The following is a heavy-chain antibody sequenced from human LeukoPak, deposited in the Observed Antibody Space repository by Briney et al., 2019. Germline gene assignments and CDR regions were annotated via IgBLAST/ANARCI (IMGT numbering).Heavy chain of an antibody. V-gene: IGHV3-9*01. D-gene: IGHD6-13*01. CDR3: AKASQQLVLVDAFDI. J-gene: IGHJ3*02. Sequence: GGSLRLSCAASGFTFYDYAMHWVRQAPGKGREWVSGISWNSGSIGYADSVKGRFTISRDNAKNSLYLQMNSLRAEDTALYYCAKASQQLVLVDAFDIWGQGTMVTVSS. CDR1: GFTFYDYA. CDR2: ISWNSGSI.